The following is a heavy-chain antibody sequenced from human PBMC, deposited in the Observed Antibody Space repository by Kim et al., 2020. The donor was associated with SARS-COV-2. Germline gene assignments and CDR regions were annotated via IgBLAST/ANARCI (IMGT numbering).Heavy chain of an antibody. CDR1: TGSSSSYY. CDR2: INYTGST. D-gene: IGHD7-27*01. Sequence: SETLSLTCTVSTGSSSSYYWAWIRQPPGKGLEWIGSINYTGSTTYNPSLDSRVTISMDTSQNELSLRLISVTAADTGFYYCARAVVTGDRGRGFFDNWDQGTLVTVSS. V-gene: IGHV4-59*01. J-gene: IGHJ4*02. CDR3: ARAVVTGDRGRGFFDN.